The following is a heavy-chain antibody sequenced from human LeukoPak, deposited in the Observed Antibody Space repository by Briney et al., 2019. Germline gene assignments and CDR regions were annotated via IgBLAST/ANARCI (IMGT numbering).Heavy chain of an antibody. D-gene: IGHD6-13*01. V-gene: IGHV5-51*01. CDR3: ARPTYSTNWDY. CDR1: GYNFATSW. CDR2: IYPGDSDT. Sequence: ESLKISCKGSGYNFATSWIGWVRQMPGKGLEWMGMIYPGDSDTRYSPSFQGQVTISVDKSINTAYLQWSSLKASDTAMYFCARPTYSTNWDYWGQGTLVTVSS. J-gene: IGHJ4*02.